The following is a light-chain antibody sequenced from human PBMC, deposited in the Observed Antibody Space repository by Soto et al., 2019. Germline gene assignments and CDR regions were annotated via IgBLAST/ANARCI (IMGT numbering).Light chain of an antibody. Sequence: EIVMTQSPATLSVSPGERATLSCRASQSVSSNLAWYQQKPGQAPRLLIYGASTRATGIPARFSGSGSGTAVTLTISSLQSEDFAVYYCQQYNNWPPGFTFGPGTKVDIK. CDR1: QSVSSN. J-gene: IGKJ3*01. CDR3: QQYNNWPPGFT. CDR2: GAS. V-gene: IGKV3-15*01.